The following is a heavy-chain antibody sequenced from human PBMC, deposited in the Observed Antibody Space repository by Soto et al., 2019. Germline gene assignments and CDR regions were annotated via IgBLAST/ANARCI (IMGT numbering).Heavy chain of an antibody. CDR3: AKEFDTSGYYSYYYAMDV. J-gene: IGHJ6*02. D-gene: IGHD3-22*01. Sequence: PGGALQLSCAAAGFKFSTFAMSWVRQAPGKGLEWVSSLGDSGTKTYYAASVRGRFIISRDNSKNTVDLQMNSLRAEDTAVYYCAKEFDTSGYYSYYYAMDVWGQGTTVTVSS. CDR2: LGDSGTKT. V-gene: IGHV3-23*01. CDR1: GFKFSTFA.